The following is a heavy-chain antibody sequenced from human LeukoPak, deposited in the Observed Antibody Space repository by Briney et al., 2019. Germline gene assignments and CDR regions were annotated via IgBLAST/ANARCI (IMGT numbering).Heavy chain of an antibody. V-gene: IGHV1-2*02. CDR2: INPNSGGT. CDR3: ARDCSITSCYGGLDY. Sequence: ASLKLSCKASGYTFTGYYMSWVRQAPGQGLEWMGWINPNSGGTNYAPKFQGRVTMTRDTSISTAYMKLSRLRSDDTAVYYCARDCSITSCYGGLDYWGQGTLVTVSA. CDR1: GYTFTGYY. D-gene: IGHD2-2*01. J-gene: IGHJ4*02.